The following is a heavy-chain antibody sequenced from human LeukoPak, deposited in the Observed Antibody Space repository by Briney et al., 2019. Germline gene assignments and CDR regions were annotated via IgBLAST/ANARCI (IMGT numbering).Heavy chain of an antibody. V-gene: IGHV3-9*01. CDR2: ISWNSGSI. CDR3: ATDRGWRTSGYYLYYFEY. Sequence: GGSLRLSCAASGFTFDDYAMHWVRQAPGKGLEWVSGISWNSGSIGYADSVKGRFTISRDNAKNSLYLQMSSLRAEDTAVYYCATDRGWRTSGYYLYYFEYWGQGTLVTFSS. CDR1: GFTFDDYA. D-gene: IGHD3-3*01. J-gene: IGHJ4*02.